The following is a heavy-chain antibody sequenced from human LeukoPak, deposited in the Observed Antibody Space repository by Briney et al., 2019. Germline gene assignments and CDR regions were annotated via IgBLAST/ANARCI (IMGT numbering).Heavy chain of an antibody. Sequence: PGGSLRLSSAASGFTFDDYAIHWVRQAPGKGLEWVSGISWNSGSIGYADSVKGRFTISRDNAKNSLYLQMNSLRAEDMALYYCAKDSLATGGAFDIWGQGTMVTVSS. J-gene: IGHJ3*02. CDR3: AKDSLATGGAFDI. CDR1: GFTFDDYA. CDR2: ISWNSGSI. V-gene: IGHV3-9*03. D-gene: IGHD3-16*01.